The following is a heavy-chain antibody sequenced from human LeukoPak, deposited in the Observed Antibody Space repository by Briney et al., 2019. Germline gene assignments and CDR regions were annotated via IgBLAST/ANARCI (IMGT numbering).Heavy chain of an antibody. Sequence: SQTLSLTCTVSGGSISSGSYYWSWIRQPAGKGLEWIVRIYTSGSTNYNPSLKSRVTISVDTSKNQFSLKLSSVTAADTAVYYCARAGITGTTRFNPWGQGTLVTVSS. CDR2: IYTSGST. CDR3: ARAGITGTTRFNP. V-gene: IGHV4-61*02. D-gene: IGHD1-7*01. J-gene: IGHJ5*02. CDR1: GGSISSGSYY.